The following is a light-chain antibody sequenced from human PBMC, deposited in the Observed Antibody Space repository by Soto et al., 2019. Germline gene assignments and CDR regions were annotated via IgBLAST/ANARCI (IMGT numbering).Light chain of an antibody. CDR3: QHYGTSAL. CDR1: QSVSSSY. J-gene: IGKJ3*01. V-gene: IGKV3-20*01. Sequence: EIVLTQSPGTLSLSPGERATLSCRASQSVSSSYLAWYQQKPGQAPRLLIYDASRATGIPDRFSGSGSGTDFTLSITRLEPEDFAVYYCQHYGTSALFGNGPKVHI. CDR2: DAS.